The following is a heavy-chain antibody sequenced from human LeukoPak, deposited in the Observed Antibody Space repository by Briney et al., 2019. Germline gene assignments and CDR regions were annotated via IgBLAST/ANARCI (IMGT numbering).Heavy chain of an antibody. CDR3: AREYYDSRGVFDY. CDR1: GFTVSSNY. J-gene: IGHJ4*02. CDR2: IYSGGST. Sequence: TGGSLRLSCAASGFTVSSNYMSWVRQAPGKGLEWVSVIYSGGSTYYADSVKGRFTISRDNSKNTLYLQMNSLRAEDTAVYYCAREYYDSRGVFDYWGQGTLVTVSS. D-gene: IGHD3-22*01. V-gene: IGHV3-53*05.